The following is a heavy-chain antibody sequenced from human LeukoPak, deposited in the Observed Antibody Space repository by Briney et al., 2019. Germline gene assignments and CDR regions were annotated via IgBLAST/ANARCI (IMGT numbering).Heavy chain of an antibody. Sequence: SGGSLRLSCAASGFTFSNYGMHWVRQAPGKGLEWVAVIWYDGSNKYYADSVKGRFTISRDNSKNTLYLQMNSLRAEDTAVYYCARDRVGGTNYFDYWGQGTLVTVSS. J-gene: IGHJ4*02. CDR2: IWYDGSNK. V-gene: IGHV3-33*01. D-gene: IGHD1-26*01. CDR3: ARDRVGGTNYFDY. CDR1: GFTFSNYG.